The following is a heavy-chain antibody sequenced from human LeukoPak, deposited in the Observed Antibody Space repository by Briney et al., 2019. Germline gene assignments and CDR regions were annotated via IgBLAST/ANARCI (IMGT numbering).Heavy chain of an antibody. Sequence: ASVKVSCKASGGTFSSYAISWVRQAPGQGLEWMGGIIPIFGTANYAQKFQGRVTITADESTSTAYMELSSLRSEDTAVYYCASNPPYGDYYYYYYGMDDWGKGTTVTVSS. CDR3: ASNPPYGDYYYYYYGMDD. V-gene: IGHV1-69*13. CDR2: IIPIFGTA. J-gene: IGHJ6*04. D-gene: IGHD4-17*01. CDR1: GGTFSSYA.